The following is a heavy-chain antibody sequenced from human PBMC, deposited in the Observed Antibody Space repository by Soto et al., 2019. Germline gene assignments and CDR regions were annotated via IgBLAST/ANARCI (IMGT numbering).Heavy chain of an antibody. J-gene: IGHJ3*02. CDR2: FSGGGGST. CDR3: ATRFNGSGRHDAFDI. V-gene: IGHV3-23*01. D-gene: IGHD6-19*01. Sequence: EVQLLESGGGLVQPGGSLRLSCAASGFTFSSYAMSWVRQAPGKGLEWVSAFSGGGGSTYYADSVKGRFTISRDYSKNTLYLQMNSLRAEDTALYYCATRFNGSGRHDAFDIWGQGSMVTVSS. CDR1: GFTFSSYA.